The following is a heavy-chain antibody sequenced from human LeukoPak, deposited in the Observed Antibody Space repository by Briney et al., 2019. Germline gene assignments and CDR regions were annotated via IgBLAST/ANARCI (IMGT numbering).Heavy chain of an antibody. CDR2: IYTSGST. D-gene: IGHD3-22*01. V-gene: IGHV4-4*09. CDR1: GGSISSYY. J-gene: IGHJ4*02. CDR3: ARHSSGSEATDHFDY. Sequence: SETLSLTCTVSGGSISSYYWSWIRQPPGKGLEWIGYIYTSGSTNYNPSLKSRVTISVDTSKNQFSLKLSSVTAADTAVYYCARHSSGSEATDHFDYWGQGTLVTVSS.